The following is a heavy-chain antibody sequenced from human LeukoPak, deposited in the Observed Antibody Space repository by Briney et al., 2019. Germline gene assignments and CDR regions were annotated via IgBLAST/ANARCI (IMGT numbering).Heavy chain of an antibody. D-gene: IGHD3-9*01. V-gene: IGHV4-30-4*02. J-gene: IGHJ6*04. CDR3: ARSQAHYDMLTGYIYCYYIMDV. CDR1: GGPISSGDYY. CDR2: IYYSGST. Sequence: SETLSLTCTVSGGPISSGDYYWNWIRQPPGKGMERTGYIYYSGSTYYNPSLKSRVTISVETYKYQFSLKLSSVTAADTAVYYCARSQAHYDMLTGYIYCYYIMDVWGKGTTVTVSS.